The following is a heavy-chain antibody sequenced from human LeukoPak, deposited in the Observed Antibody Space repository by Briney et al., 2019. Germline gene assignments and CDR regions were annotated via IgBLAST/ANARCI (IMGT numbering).Heavy chain of an antibody. D-gene: IGHD3-10*01. CDR3: ARGLFKPGSLFLASNWFDP. CDR1: GLIVSSNY. CDR2: IYSAGSI. V-gene: IGHV3-66*01. Sequence: PGGSLRLSCVASGLIVSSNYMTWVRQAPGKGLEWVSIIYSAGSIDYADSVKGRFTISRDNSKNTVYLQMNNVTGADTAVYYCARGLFKPGSLFLASNWFDPWGQGTLVTVSS. J-gene: IGHJ5*02.